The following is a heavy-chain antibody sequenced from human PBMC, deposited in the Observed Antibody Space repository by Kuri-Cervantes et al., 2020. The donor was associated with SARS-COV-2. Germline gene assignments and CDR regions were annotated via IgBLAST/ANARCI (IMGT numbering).Heavy chain of an antibody. CDR1: GYTFTSYG. J-gene: IGHJ6*03. D-gene: IGHD2-2*01. CDR2: ISAFNANT. Sequence: ASVKVSCKASGYTFTSYGISWVRQAPGQGLEWMGWISAFNANTSIAQKFQDRVTMTTDTSTRTVYMELRSLRSDDTAVYYCARDPLPTCCSSTSWCKLYIRRYYYYYMDVWGKGTTVTVSS. CDR3: ARDPLPTCCSSTSWCKLYIRRYYYYYMDV. V-gene: IGHV1-18*01.